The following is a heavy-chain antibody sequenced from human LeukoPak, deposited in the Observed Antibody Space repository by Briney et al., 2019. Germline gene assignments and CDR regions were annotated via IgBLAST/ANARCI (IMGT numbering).Heavy chain of an antibody. CDR2: IYTSGNT. V-gene: IGHV4-4*07. CDR3: TRAWQQLAYGFDI. J-gene: IGHJ3*02. CDR1: RGSISSYY. D-gene: IGHD6-13*01. Sequence: SETLSLTCTVSRGSISSYYWIWIRQPAGKGLEWIGRIYTSGNTKYNPSLKSRVTMSVDTSKNQFSLKLTSVTAADTAMYYCTRAWQQLAYGFDIWGQGTMVTVSS.